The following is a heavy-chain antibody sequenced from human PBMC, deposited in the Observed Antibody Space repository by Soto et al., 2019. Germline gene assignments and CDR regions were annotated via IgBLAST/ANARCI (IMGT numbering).Heavy chain of an antibody. V-gene: IGHV4-4*07. J-gene: IGHJ5*02. Sequence: SETLSLTCTVSGGSISSYYWSWIRQPAGKGLEWIGRIYTSGSTNYNPSLKSRVTMSVDTSKNQFSLKLSSVTAADTAVYYCASGTDYGGYEGFDPWGQGTLVTVSS. D-gene: IGHD4-17*01. CDR1: GGSISSYY. CDR2: IYTSGST. CDR3: ASGTDYGGYEGFDP.